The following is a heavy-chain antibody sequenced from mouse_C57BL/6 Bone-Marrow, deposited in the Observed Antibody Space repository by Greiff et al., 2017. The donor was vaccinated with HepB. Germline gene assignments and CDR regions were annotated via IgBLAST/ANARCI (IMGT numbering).Heavy chain of an antibody. CDR3: TTYYSNIVAY. D-gene: IGHD2-5*01. CDR2: IDPEDGDT. V-gene: IGHV14-1*01. CDR1: GFNIKDYY. J-gene: IGHJ3*01. Sequence: VQLQQSGAELVRPGASVKLSCTASGFNIKDYYMHWVKQRPEPGLEWIGRIDPEDGDTDSAPKFQGKATMTADTSSNTAYLQLSSLTSEDTAVYYCTTYYSNIVAYWGQGTLVTVSA.